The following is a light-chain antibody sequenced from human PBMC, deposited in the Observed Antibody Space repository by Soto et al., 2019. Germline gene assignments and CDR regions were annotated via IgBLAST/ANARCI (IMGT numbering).Light chain of an antibody. CDR3: AAWDGSLSGHV. CDR2: VND. V-gene: IGLV1-44*01. Sequence: QSVLTQPPSVSGTLGQGVTISCSGSTSNIGENTVGWFQQLPGTAPKVLSYVNDKRPSGVPDRFSGSKSGTSAYLAISGLQSEDEADYYCAAWDGSLSGHVFGAGTKLTVL. CDR1: TSNIGENT. J-gene: IGLJ1*01.